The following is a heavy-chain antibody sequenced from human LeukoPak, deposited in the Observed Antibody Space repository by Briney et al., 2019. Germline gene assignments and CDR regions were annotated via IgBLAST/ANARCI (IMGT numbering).Heavy chain of an antibody. J-gene: IGHJ4*02. CDR3: ARRVGGRDPLFDY. CDR1: GGSISSSSYY. CDR2: IYYSGST. V-gene: IGHV4-39*01. D-gene: IGHD1-26*01. Sequence: SETLSLTCTVSGGSISSSSYYWGWIRQPPGKGLEWIGSIYYSGSTYYNPSLKSRVTISVDTSKNQFSLKLSSVTAADTAVYYCARRVGGRDPLFDYWGQGTLVTVSS.